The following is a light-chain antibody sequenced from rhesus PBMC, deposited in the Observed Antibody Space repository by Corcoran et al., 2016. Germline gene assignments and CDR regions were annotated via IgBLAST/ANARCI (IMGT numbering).Light chain of an antibody. Sequence: ETVMMQSPATLSLSPGERATLSCRASQSVGSTLAWYQQTPGQAPRLLIYYASSRATGTPDRFSGSGSVTEFTLTISSLDPEDVGVYYCQKYNDWPFTFGPGTKLDIK. CDR3: QKYNDWPFT. CDR1: QSVGST. V-gene: IGKV3-35*02. J-gene: IGKJ3*01. CDR2: YAS.